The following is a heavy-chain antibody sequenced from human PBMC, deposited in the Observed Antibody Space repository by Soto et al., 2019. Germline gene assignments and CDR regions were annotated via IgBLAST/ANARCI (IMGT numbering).Heavy chain of an antibody. CDR3: ARDRLEGYFDY. V-gene: IGHV3-21*01. J-gene: IGHJ4*02. CDR2: ISSSSSYI. Sequence: EVQLVESGGGLVKPGGSLRLSCAASGFTFSSYSMNWVRQAPGKGLEWVSSISSSSSYIYYADSVKGRFTISRDNAKNSLYLQMNGLRAEGTAVYYCARDRLEGYFDYWGQGTLVTVSS. D-gene: IGHD1-1*01. CDR1: GFTFSSYS.